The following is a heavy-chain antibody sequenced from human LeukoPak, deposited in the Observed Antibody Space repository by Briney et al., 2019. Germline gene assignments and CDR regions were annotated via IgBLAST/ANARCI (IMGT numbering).Heavy chain of an antibody. CDR2: ISANTGKT. Sequence: ASVRVSLKSSGYTFTTYRFCWVRQAPGHGLEWMGWISANTGKTNYAQKFQGRVTMTTDTSTTTAYMELSNLRPDDTALYYCAKVAGDRMDYWGQGTLVTVSS. D-gene: IGHD6-13*01. CDR3: AKVAGDRMDY. CDR1: GYTFTTYR. V-gene: IGHV1-18*01. J-gene: IGHJ4*02.